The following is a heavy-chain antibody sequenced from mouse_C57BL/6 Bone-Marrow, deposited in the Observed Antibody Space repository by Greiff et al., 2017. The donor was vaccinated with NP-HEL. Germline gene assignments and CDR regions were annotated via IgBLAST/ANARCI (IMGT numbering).Heavy chain of an antibody. V-gene: IGHV2-6*01. Sequence: QVQLKESGPGLVAPSQSLSITCTVSGFSLTSYGVDWVRQSPGKGLEWLGVIWGVGSTNYNSALKSRLSISQDNSKSQVVLKMNRLQTDDTAMYYCAGGYGNYGFAYWGQGTLVTVSA. CDR1: GFSLTSYG. CDR2: IWGVGST. J-gene: IGHJ3*01. D-gene: IGHD2-1*01. CDR3: AGGYGNYGFAY.